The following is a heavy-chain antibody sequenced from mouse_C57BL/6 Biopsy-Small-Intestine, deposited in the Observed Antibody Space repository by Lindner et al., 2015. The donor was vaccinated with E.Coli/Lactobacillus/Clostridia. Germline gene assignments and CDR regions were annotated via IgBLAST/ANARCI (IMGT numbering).Heavy chain of an antibody. J-gene: IGHJ2*01. Sequence: VQLQESGPVLVEPGASVKMSCKASGYTFTDYYMNWVKQSHGEILEWIGVINPYNGDINYNQKFKGKATLTVDKSSSTAYLELNSLTSEDSAVYYCASSNWVAYYFDFWGQGTTLTVSS. V-gene: IGHV1-19*01. CDR1: GYTFTDYY. CDR2: INPYNGDI. CDR3: ASSNWVAYYFDF. D-gene: IGHD4-1*01.